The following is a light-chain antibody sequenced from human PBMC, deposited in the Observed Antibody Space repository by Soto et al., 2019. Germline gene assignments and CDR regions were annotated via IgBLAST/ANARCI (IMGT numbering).Light chain of an antibody. CDR1: QRISTW. CDR2: QAS. J-gene: IGKJ2*01. Sequence: DIQMTQSPSTLSVSVGDRVTITCRASQRISTWLAWYQQKPGKAPNLLLYQASDLQSGVPSRFSGSGSGTDFTLTISSLQPDDFATYYCQQYNSNPYTFGQGTKLEIK. CDR3: QQYNSNPYT. V-gene: IGKV1-5*03.